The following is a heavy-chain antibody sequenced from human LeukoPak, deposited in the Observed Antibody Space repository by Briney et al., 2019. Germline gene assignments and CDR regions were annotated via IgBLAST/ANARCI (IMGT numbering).Heavy chain of an antibody. CDR3: AKAGTQQWLLFVGVY. CDR2: IPYDGSNK. Sequence: PGGSLRLSCAAAGLTFISNGMHWVRQAPVTVLERGAVIPYDGSNKYYADSVKGRFTISRDNSKKTLYLQMNSLRAEATAVYYCAKAGTQQWLLFVGVYWGQGALVTVSS. CDR1: GLTFISNG. V-gene: IGHV3-30*02. J-gene: IGHJ4*02. D-gene: IGHD6-19*01.